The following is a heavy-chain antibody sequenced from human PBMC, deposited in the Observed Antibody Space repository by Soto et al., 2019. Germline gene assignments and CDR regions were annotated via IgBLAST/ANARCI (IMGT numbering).Heavy chain of an antibody. V-gene: IGHV4-4*02. D-gene: IGHD6-13*01. J-gene: IGHJ4*02. Sequence: HVQLQESGPGLVKPSGTLSLTCTVSGDSITTPYWWSWVRQPPGRGLEWIGEIFHSGSTNYSPSLRNRVTISVDKSKNQFSLKLTSVTAADTAMYYCARFSIAEVGYFDYWGLGALVTVSP. CDR2: IFHSGST. CDR1: GDSITTPYW. CDR3: ARFSIAEVGYFDY.